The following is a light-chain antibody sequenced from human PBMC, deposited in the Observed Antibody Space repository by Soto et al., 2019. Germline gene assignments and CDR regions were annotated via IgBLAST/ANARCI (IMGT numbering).Light chain of an antibody. V-gene: IGKV3-20*01. CDR3: QQYGSSRT. Sequence: DIVLTQSPGTLSLSPGERGALSCRASQSVSSNYVAWYQQKPGQAPRLLIYGASNRATGIPDRFSGSGSGTDFTLTISRLEPEDFAVYYCQQYGSSRTFGQGTKVDIK. CDR2: GAS. CDR1: QSVSSNY. J-gene: IGKJ1*01.